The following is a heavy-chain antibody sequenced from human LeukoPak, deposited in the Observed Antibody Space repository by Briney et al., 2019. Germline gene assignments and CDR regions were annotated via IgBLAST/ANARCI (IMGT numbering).Heavy chain of an antibody. CDR1: GFTVSSNY. CDR2: IYTAGDT. CDR3: ARGRPADYPSYWFFAL. Sequence: GGSLRLSCAASGFTVSSNYMSWVRQAPGKGLDWISVIYTAGDTYYADPVKGRFSISRDNSKNMVYLQMNSLRAEDTAVYYCARGRPADYPSYWFFALWGRGTLVTVSS. V-gene: IGHV3-66*01. J-gene: IGHJ2*01. D-gene: IGHD4-11*01.